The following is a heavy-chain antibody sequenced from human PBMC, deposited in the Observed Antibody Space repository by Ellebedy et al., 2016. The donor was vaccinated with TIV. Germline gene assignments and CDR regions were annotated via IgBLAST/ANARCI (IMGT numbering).Heavy chain of an antibody. CDR3: ARGGSYGSGSYYWRY. J-gene: IGHJ4*02. CDR1: GGSISSSNW. Sequence: SETLSLTXAVSGGSISSSNWWSWVRQPPGKGLEWIGEIYHSGSTNYNPSLKSRVTISLDTSKNQFSLNLSSVTAADTAVYYCARGGSYGSGSYYWRYWGQGTLVIVSS. V-gene: IGHV4-4*02. D-gene: IGHD3-10*01. CDR2: IYHSGST.